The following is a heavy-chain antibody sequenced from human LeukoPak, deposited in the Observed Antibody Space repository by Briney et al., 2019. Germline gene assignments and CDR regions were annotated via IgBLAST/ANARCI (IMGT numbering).Heavy chain of an antibody. CDR2: IIPIFGTA. CDR1: GGTFSSYA. CDR3: ARDPVGYYYDSSGYYYVD. V-gene: IGHV1-69*05. Sequence: SVKVSCKASGGTFSSYAISWVRQAPGQGLEWMGRIIPIFGTANYAQEFQGRVTITTDESTSTAYMELSSLRSEDTAVYYCARDPVGYYYDSSGYYYVDWGQGTLVTVSS. D-gene: IGHD3-22*01. J-gene: IGHJ4*02.